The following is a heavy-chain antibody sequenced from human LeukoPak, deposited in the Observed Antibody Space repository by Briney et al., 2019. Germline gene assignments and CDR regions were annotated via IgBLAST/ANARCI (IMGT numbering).Heavy chain of an antibody. V-gene: IGHV1-2*04. CDR3: ARADGSGSFYGMDV. D-gene: IGHD3-10*01. Sequence: AASVKVSCKASGYTFTGYYMHWVRQAPGQGLEWMGWINPNSGGTNYARKFQGWVTMTRDTSISTAYMELSRLRSDDTAVYYCARADGSGSFYGMDVWGQGTTVTVSS. CDR1: GYTFTGYY. CDR2: INPNSGGT. J-gene: IGHJ6*02.